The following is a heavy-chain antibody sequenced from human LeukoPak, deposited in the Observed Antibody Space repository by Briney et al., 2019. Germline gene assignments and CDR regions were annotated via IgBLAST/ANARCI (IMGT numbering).Heavy chain of an antibody. V-gene: IGHV4-34*01. J-gene: IGHJ6*02. Sequence: SETLSLTCAVYGGSFGGYYWSWIRQPPGKGLEWIGEINHSGSTNYNPSLKSRVTISVDTSKNQFSLKLSSVTAADTAVYYCARGGNYCSGGSCYLRRSAGMDVWGQGTTVTVSS. CDR1: GGSFGGYY. CDR3: ARGGNYCSGGSCYLRRSAGMDV. D-gene: IGHD2-15*01. CDR2: INHSGST.